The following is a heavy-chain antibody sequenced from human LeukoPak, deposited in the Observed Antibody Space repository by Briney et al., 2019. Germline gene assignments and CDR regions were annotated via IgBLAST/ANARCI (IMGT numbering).Heavy chain of an antibody. Sequence: GRSLRLSCAAAGFTVSSDWTSSVRQAPGNGREWVANIKQEGSEKNYVDSVKGRFPISRDNAKNSLYLQMNRLRAEDTAVYYCARDLFDSSGYYTAGGYWGQGTLVTVSS. CDR1: GFTVSSDW. J-gene: IGHJ4*02. CDR3: ARDLFDSSGYYTAGGY. CDR2: IKQEGSEK. V-gene: IGHV3-7*01. D-gene: IGHD3-22*01.